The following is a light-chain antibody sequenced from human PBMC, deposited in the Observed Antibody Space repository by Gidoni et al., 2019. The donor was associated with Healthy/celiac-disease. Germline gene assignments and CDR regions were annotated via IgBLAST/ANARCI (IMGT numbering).Light chain of an antibody. CDR3: SSYAGTPVV. CDR2: EVS. CDR1: SSDVGGYNY. J-gene: IGLJ2*01. Sequence: QSALPPPPSASGSPGQSVTISCTGTSSDVGGYNYVSWYQQHPGKAPKLMIYEVSKRPSGVPDRFSGSKSGNTASLTVSGLQAEDEADYYCSSYAGTPVVFGGGTKLTVL. V-gene: IGLV2-8*01.